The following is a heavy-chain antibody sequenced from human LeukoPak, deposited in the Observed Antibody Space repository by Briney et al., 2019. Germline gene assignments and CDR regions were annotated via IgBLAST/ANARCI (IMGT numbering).Heavy chain of an antibody. V-gene: IGHV4-59*01. CDR2: IYSSGST. Sequence: SENLSLTCTVSGGSISDYYWSWIRQPPGKGLEWIGYIYSSGSTYYNPSLKSRVTISVDTSKNQFSLKLSSVTAADTAVYYCARADVWGQGTTVTVSS. CDR1: GGSISDYY. CDR3: ARADV. J-gene: IGHJ6*02.